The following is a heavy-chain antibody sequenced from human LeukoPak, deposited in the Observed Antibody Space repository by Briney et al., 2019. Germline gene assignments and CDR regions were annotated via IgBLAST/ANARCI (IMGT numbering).Heavy chain of an antibody. J-gene: IGHJ3*02. CDR2: ISAYNGNT. V-gene: IGHV1-18*01. CDR1: GYTFTSYG. CDR3: ARDYYDSSGSLHDAFDI. D-gene: IGHD3-22*01. Sequence: ASXXVSCKASGYTFTSYGISWVRQAPGQGLEWMGWISAYNGNTNYAQKLQGRVTMTTDTSTRTDYMELRSLRSDDTAVYYCARDYYDSSGSLHDAFDIWGQGTMVTVSS.